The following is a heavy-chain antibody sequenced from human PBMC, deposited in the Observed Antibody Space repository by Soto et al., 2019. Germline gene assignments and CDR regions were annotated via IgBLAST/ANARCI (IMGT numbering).Heavy chain of an antibody. CDR1: GFTFSNAW. Sequence: GGSLRLSCAASGFTFSNAWMNWVRQAPGKGLEWVGRIKSKTDGGTTDYAAPVKGRFTISRDDSKNTRYLQMNSLKTEVTAVYYCTTGINGVVTSGYYYYYGMDVWGQGTTVTVSS. CDR2: IKSKTDGGTT. CDR3: TTGINGVVTSGYYYYYGMDV. V-gene: IGHV3-15*07. D-gene: IGHD3-3*01. J-gene: IGHJ6*02.